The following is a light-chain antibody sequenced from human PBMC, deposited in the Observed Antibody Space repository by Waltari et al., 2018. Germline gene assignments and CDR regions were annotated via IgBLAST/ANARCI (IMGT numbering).Light chain of an antibody. CDR2: DAY. CDR3: QLRTGWPMT. Sequence: EVVLTQSPATLSLSPGERATLSCRASQSVSNSLAWYRQKPGQAPSLLIYDAYTRAAGIPGRFSGSGSGTDFTLTISSLEPEDFAVYYCQLRTGWPMTFGQGTRLEIK. CDR1: QSVSNS. V-gene: IGKV3-11*01. J-gene: IGKJ5*01.